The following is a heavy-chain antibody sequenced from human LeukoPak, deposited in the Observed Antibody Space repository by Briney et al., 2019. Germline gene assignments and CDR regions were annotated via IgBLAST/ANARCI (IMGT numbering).Heavy chain of an antibody. CDR3: AKDDDSSSWLSYYFDY. Sequence: GGSLRLSCAASGFTFSSYGMHWVRQAPGKGLEWVAVISYDGSNKYYADSVKGRFTISRDNSKNTLYLQMNSLRAEDTAVYYCAKDDDSSSWLSYYFDYWGQGTLVTVSS. J-gene: IGHJ4*02. D-gene: IGHD6-13*01. CDR2: ISYDGSNK. V-gene: IGHV3-30*18. CDR1: GFTFSSYG.